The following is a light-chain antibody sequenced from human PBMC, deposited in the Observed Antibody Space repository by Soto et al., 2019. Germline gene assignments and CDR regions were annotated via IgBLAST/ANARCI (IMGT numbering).Light chain of an antibody. CDR2: GAS. CDR3: QQVNSYPLT. CDR1: QGISRF. Sequence: DIQLTQSPPFLSASVGDRVTIICRASQGISRFLAWYQQKPGKAPKLLIYGASTVEGGVPSRFSGSGSGAEFTLTISSLQPEDFATYYCQQVNSYPLTFGPGTKVDIK. J-gene: IGKJ3*01. V-gene: IGKV1-9*01.